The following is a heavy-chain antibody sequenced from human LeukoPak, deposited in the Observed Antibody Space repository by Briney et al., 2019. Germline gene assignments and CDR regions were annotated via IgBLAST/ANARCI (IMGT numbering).Heavy chain of an antibody. Sequence: PGGSLRLSCAASGFTLGGYTMSWVRQAPGKGLAWVSAVSGSGGSTYYADSVRGRFTITRDNSKNTLYLQMNSLRAEDTAVYYCAKSVSSFAVDWFDPWGQGTLVTVSS. CDR2: VSGSGGST. D-gene: IGHD5/OR15-5a*01. CDR1: GFTLGGYT. CDR3: AKSVSSFAVDWFDP. J-gene: IGHJ5*02. V-gene: IGHV3-23*01.